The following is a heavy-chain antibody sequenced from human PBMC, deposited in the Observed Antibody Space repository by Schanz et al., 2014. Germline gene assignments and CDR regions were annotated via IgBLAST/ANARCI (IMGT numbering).Heavy chain of an antibody. V-gene: IGHV3-74*01. Sequence: LLVESGGGLVQPCGSLRLSCAASGFTFSNNWMHWFRQGPGKGLSWVARIDGEGSDTRYADSVKGRFTISRDNAKNSLYLQMNSLRAEDTAVYYCARDYAGFDCWGQGTLVTVSS. J-gene: IGHJ4*02. CDR3: ARDYAGFDC. CDR1: GFTFSNNW. D-gene: IGHD3-16*01. CDR2: IDGEGSDT.